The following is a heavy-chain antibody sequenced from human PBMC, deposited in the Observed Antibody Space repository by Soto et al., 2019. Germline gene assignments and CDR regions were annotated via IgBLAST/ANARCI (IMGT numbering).Heavy chain of an antibody. CDR1: GFSLGNARVG. CDR2: IFSRDVK. Sequence: QVTLKESGPVLVKPTETLTLTCTVSGFSLGNARVGVSWIRQPPGRALEWLAHIFSRDVKSYTTSLKSRLTISKDTSKCRGVLTMTNMDPVDTAAYYCGRGERMDNVWGSYRYVYFDYWGQGTLVTGSS. D-gene: IGHD3-16*02. V-gene: IGHV2-26*01. CDR3: GRGERMDNVWGSYRYVYFDY. J-gene: IGHJ4*02.